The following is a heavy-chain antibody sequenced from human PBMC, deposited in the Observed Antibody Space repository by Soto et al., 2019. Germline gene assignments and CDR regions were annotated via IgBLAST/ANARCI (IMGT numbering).Heavy chain of an antibody. CDR1: GYTFTSYG. CDR2: ISAYNGNT. D-gene: IGHD4-17*01. J-gene: IGHJ6*02. Sequence: QVQLVQSGAAVKKPGASVKVSCKASGYTFTSYGISWVRQAPGQGLEWMGWISAYNGNTNYAQKLQGRVTMTTDTSTSTAYMELRSLRSDDTAVYYCARYHGDYYYFYGMDVWGQGTTVTVSS. CDR3: ARYHGDYYYFYGMDV. V-gene: IGHV1-18*01.